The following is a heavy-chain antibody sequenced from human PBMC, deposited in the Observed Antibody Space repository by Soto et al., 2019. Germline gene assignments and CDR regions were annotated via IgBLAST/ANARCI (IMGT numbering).Heavy chain of an antibody. V-gene: IGHV3-7*01. J-gene: IGHJ4*02. CDR1: GFMFSAYW. CDR3: ARDFYGGYTYGPGDY. CDR2: IHGDGGKI. Sequence: SGGSLRLSCAASGFMFSAYWMSWVRQAPGKGLEWVANIHGDGGKIYYVDSVKGRFTISRDNAKRSLYLQMNSLRAEDTAVYYCARDFYGGYTYGPGDYWGQGARVTVSS. D-gene: IGHD5-18*01.